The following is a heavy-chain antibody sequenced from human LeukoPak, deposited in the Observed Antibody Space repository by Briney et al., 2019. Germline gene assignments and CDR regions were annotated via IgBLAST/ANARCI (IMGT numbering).Heavy chain of an antibody. CDR3: ARAVVLMANNWFDP. Sequence: PSETLSLTCTVSGGSISSYYWSWIRQPPGKGLEWIGYIYHSGTTHYNPSLKSRVTISVDRSKNQFSLKLTSVTAADTAVYYCARAVVLMANNWFDPWGRGTLVTVSS. D-gene: IGHD2-8*01. CDR1: GGSISSYY. J-gene: IGHJ5*02. V-gene: IGHV4-59*12. CDR2: IYHSGTT.